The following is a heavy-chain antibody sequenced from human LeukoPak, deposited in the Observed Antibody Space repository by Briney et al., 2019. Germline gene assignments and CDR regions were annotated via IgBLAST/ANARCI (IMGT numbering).Heavy chain of an antibody. CDR3: ARLKTGNYYYGMDV. V-gene: IGHV4-34*01. CDR1: GGSFSGYY. J-gene: IGHJ6*02. Sequence: SETLSLTCAVYGGSFSGYYWSWIRQPPGKGLEWIGEINHSGSTNYNPSLKSRVTISVDTSKNQFSLKLSSVTAADTAVYYCARLKTGNYYYGMDVWGQGTTVTVSS. D-gene: IGHD7-27*01. CDR2: INHSGST.